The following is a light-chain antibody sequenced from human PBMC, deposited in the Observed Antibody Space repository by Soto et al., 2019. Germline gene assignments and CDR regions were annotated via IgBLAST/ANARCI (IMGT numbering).Light chain of an antibody. J-gene: IGLJ3*02. Sequence: QSVLTQPASVSGSPGQSITISCTGTISDVGGFNFFSWYQQYPDNAPKLLIYDVSYRPSGVSNRFSGSKSGNTASLTISGLQAEDEADYYRSSYRSSSTLVVFGGGTQVTVL. CDR1: ISDVGGFNF. CDR3: SSYRSSSTLVV. CDR2: DVS. V-gene: IGLV2-14*01.